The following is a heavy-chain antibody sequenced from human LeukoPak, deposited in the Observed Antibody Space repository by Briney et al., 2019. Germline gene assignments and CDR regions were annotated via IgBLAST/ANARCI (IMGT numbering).Heavy chain of an antibody. D-gene: IGHD3-9*01. J-gene: IGHJ4*02. CDR1: GGSFSGYY. CDR3: ARGLPLRYFDWLSRPYYFDY. V-gene: IGHV4-34*01. Sequence: PPETLSLTCAVYGGSFSGYYWSWIRQPPGKGLEWIGEINHSGSTNYNPSLKSRVTISVDTSKNQFSLKLSSVTAADTAVYYCARGLPLRYFDWLSRPYYFDYWGQGTLVTVSS. CDR2: INHSGST.